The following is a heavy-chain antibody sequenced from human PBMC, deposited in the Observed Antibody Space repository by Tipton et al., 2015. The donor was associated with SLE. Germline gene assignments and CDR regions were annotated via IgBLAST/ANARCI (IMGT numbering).Heavy chain of an antibody. CDR1: GGSFSGYY. V-gene: IGHV3-7*01. CDR3: ASEWCTGGSCYFDY. J-gene: IGHJ4*02. Sequence: LSLTCDVYGGSFSGYYWSWIRQPPGKGLEWVANIKQDGSEKYYVDSVKGRFTISRDNAKSSLYLQMNSLRAEDTAVYYCASEWCTGGSCYFDYWGQGTLVTVSS. CDR2: IKQDGSEK. D-gene: IGHD2-15*01.